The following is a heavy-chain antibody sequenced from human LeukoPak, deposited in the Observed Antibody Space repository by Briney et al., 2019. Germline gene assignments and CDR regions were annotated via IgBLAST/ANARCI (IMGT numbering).Heavy chain of an antibody. CDR2: ISAYNGNT. CDR1: GYTFTSYG. J-gene: IGHJ4*02. Sequence: ASVKVSCKASGYTFTSYGISWVRQAPGQGLEWMGWISAYNGNTNYAQKLQGRVTMTTDTSTSTAYMELRSLRSDDTAVCYCARSFYYYDSSGEDYWGQRTLVTVSS. V-gene: IGHV1-18*01. CDR3: ARSFYYYDSSGEDY. D-gene: IGHD3-22*01.